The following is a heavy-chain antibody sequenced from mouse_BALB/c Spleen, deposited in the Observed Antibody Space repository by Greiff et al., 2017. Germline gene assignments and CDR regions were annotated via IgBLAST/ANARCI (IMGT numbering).Heavy chain of an antibody. D-gene: IGHD3-3*01. J-gene: IGHJ2*01. V-gene: IGHV5-4*02. Sequence: DVQLVESGGGLVKPGGSLKLSCAASGFTFSDYYMYWVRQTPEKRLEWVATISDGGSYTYYPDSVKGRFTISRDNAKNNLYLQMSSLKSEDTAMYYCARGDGAHYFDDWGQGTTLTVSS. CDR2: ISDGGSYT. CDR1: GFTFSDYY. CDR3: ARGDGAHYFDD.